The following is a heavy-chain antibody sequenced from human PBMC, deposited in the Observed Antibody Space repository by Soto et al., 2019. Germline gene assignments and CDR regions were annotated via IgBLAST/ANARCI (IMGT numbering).Heavy chain of an antibody. CDR2: IIPIFGTA. D-gene: IGHD2-15*01. V-gene: IGHV1-69*01. CDR1: GGTFSSYA. J-gene: IGHJ6*02. Sequence: QVQLVQSGAEVKKPGSSVKVSCKASGGTFSSYAISWVRQAPGQGLEWMGGIIPIFGTANYAQKFQGRVTITADESTSTAYMELSSLRSEDTAVYYCARSVGVAATYYYYGMDVWGQGTTVTVSS. CDR3: ARSVGVAATYYYYGMDV.